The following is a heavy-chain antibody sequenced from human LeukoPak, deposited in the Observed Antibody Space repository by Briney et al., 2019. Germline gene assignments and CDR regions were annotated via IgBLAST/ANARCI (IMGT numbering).Heavy chain of an antibody. D-gene: IGHD1-26*01. V-gene: IGHV3-7*01. Sequence: GGSLRLSCAASGFTFTSFWMSWVRQAPGKGLEWVANIKEDGSEKYYVDSVMGRFTISRDNAKKSLYLQLNSLRVEDTAVYYCARWGLGPSFDSWGQGTLVTVSS. J-gene: IGHJ4*02. CDR3: ARWGLGPSFDS. CDR1: GFTFTSFW. CDR2: IKEDGSEK.